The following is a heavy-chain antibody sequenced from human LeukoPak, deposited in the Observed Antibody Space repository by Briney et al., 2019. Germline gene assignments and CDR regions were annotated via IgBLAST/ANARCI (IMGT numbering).Heavy chain of an antibody. CDR1: GYSFTSYW. D-gene: IGHD2-21*02. CDR3: ARQHIVVVTAIVDAFDI. V-gene: IGHV5-51*01. Sequence: GESLNISCKCSGYSFTSYWIGWVRQMPRKGLEWMGIIYPGDSDTRYSPSFQGQVTISADKSISTPYLQWSSLKASDTAMYYCARQHIVVVTAIVDAFDIWGQGTMVTVSS. CDR2: IYPGDSDT. J-gene: IGHJ3*02.